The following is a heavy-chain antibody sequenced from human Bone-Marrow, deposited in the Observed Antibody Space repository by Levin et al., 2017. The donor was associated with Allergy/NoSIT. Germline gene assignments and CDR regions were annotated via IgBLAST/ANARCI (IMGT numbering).Heavy chain of an antibody. CDR3: ARGRYYYDSSGYLGFEDY. CDR2: ISSSGSTI. Sequence: GESLKISCAASGFTFSDYYMSWIRQAPGKGLEWVSYISSSGSTIYYADSVKGRFTISRDNAKNSLYLQMNSLRAEDTAVYYCARGRYYYDSSGYLGFEDYWGQGTLVTVSS. J-gene: IGHJ4*02. V-gene: IGHV3-11*01. CDR1: GFTFSDYY. D-gene: IGHD3-22*01.